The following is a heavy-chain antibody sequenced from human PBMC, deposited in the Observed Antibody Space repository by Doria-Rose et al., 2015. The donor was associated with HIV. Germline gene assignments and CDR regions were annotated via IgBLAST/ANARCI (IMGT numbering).Heavy chain of an antibody. CDR2: ILTDDER. Sequence: SGPVLVKPTETLTLTCTVSGVSLSSPGMGVSWIRQPPGKALEWLASILTDDERSYKTSLKSRLTISRSTSKSQVVLTMTDMDPVDTATYYCARIKSSRWYHKYYFDFWGQGTLVIVSA. CDR3: ARIKSSRWYHKYYFDF. V-gene: IGHV2-26*01. J-gene: IGHJ4*02. D-gene: IGHD6-13*01. CDR1: GVSLSSPGMG.